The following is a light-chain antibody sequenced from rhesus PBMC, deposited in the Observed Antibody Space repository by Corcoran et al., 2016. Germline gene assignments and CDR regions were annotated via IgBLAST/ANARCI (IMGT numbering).Light chain of an antibody. V-gene: IGKV3-40*03. Sequence: EIVMTQSPATLSLSPGETATLSCRASQRGGSDLAWYQQKPGQAPKLLVHSAYFRATGMPDRFSGSGSWTDFTLPISILGPEDVGVYRCQQSNDLLRTFGQGTKVEIK. CDR2: SAY. CDR3: QQSNDLLRT. J-gene: IGKJ1*01. CDR1: QRGGSD.